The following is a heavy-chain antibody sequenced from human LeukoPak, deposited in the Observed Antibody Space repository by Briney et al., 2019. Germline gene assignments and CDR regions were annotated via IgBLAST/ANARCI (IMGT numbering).Heavy chain of an antibody. CDR2: ISAYNGNT. V-gene: IGHV1-18*01. D-gene: IGHD3-3*01. Sequence: ASVKVSCKASGYTFTSYGISWVRQAPGQWLEWMGWISAYNGNTNYAQKLQGRVTMTTDTSTSTAYMELRSQRSDDTAVYYCARDSVHDFWSGPDAFDIWGQGTMVTVSS. CDR1: GYTFTSYG. J-gene: IGHJ3*02. CDR3: ARDSVHDFWSGPDAFDI.